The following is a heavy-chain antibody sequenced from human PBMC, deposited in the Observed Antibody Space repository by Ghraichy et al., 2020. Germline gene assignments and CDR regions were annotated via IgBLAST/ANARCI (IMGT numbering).Heavy chain of an antibody. J-gene: IGHJ4*02. D-gene: IGHD3-22*01. CDR3: ARGDYYDSSGYPY. V-gene: IGHV4-59*01. CDR2: IFYSGST. CDR1: GGSLSSYY. Sequence: SETLSLTCTVSGGSLSSYYWSWIRQPPGKGLEWIGYIFYSGSTNYNPSLKSRVTISVDTSKNQFSLKLISVTAADTAVYYCARGDYYDSSGYPYWGQGTLVTVSS.